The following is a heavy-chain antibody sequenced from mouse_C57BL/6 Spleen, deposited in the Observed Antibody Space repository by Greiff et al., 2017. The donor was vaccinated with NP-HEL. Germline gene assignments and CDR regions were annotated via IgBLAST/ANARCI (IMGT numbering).Heavy chain of an antibody. Sequence: EVQLQESGPGLVKPSQSLSLTCSVTGYSITSGYYWNWIRQFPGNKLEWMGYISYDGSNNYNPSLKNRISITRDTSKNQFFLKLNSVTTEDTATYYCARDQGDYDGDYFDYWGQGTTLTVSS. CDR2: ISYDGSN. CDR1: GYSITSGYY. D-gene: IGHD2-4*01. J-gene: IGHJ2*01. V-gene: IGHV3-6*01. CDR3: ARDQGDYDGDYFDY.